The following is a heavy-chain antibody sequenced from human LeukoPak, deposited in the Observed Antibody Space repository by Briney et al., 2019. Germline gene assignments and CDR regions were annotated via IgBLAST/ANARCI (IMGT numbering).Heavy chain of an antibody. J-gene: IGHJ4*02. CDR2: IYYSGST. V-gene: IGHV4-39*07. Sequence: PSETLSLTCTVSGGSISSSSYYWGWFRQPPGKGLEWIGSIYYSGSTYYNPSLKSRVTMSVDTSKNQFSLKLNSVTAADTAVYYCALSGGHSAQDYWGQGTLVTVSS. D-gene: IGHD1-26*01. CDR1: GGSISSSSYY. CDR3: ALSGGHSAQDY.